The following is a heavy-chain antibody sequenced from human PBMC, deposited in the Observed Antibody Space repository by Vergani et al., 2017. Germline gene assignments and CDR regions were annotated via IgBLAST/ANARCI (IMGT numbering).Heavy chain of an antibody. D-gene: IGHD6-19*01. CDR2: ISSSSSYT. Sequence: QVQLVESGGGLVKPGGSLRLSCAASGFTFSDYYMSWIRQAPGTGLEWVSYISSSSSYTNYADSVKGRFTISRDNAKNSLYLQMNSLRAEDTAVYYCARGRYSSGWFNWFDPWGQGTLVTVSS. J-gene: IGHJ5*02. CDR3: ARGRYSSGWFNWFDP. V-gene: IGHV3-11*06. CDR1: GFTFSDYY.